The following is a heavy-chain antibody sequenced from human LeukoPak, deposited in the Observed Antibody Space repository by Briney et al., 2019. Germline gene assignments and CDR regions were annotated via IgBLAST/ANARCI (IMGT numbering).Heavy chain of an antibody. CDR1: GGSISSSTYY. J-gene: IGHJ4*02. D-gene: IGHD3-10*01. CDR3: GFQYYSGLGSSYIEK. V-gene: IGHV4-61*01. CDR2: IYYSGST. Sequence: KPSETLSLTCTVSGGSISSSTYYWSWIRQPPGKGLEWIGYIYYSGSTNYNPSLKSRVIISVDTSKNQFSLKLNSVTAADTAVYYCGFQYYSGLGSSYIEKWGQGTLVTVSS.